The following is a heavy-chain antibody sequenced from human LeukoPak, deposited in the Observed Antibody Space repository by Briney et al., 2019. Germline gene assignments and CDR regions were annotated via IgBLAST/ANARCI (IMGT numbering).Heavy chain of an antibody. Sequence: GGSLRLSCAASGFIFSNYGMHWVRQAPGKGLEWLTFIRYDGSDKYYADSVKGRFTISRDNSKNTLYLQMNSLRPEDTAVYYCAKGGASVTRYVDYWGQGTLVTVSS. D-gene: IGHD4-17*01. J-gene: IGHJ4*02. CDR2: IRYDGSDK. V-gene: IGHV3-30*02. CDR3: AKGGASVTRYVDY. CDR1: GFIFSNYG.